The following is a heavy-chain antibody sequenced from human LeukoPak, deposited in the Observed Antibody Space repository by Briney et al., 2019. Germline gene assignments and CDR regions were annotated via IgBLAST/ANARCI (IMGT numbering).Heavy chain of an antibody. CDR3: ARDRYCSGGSCLRSWFDP. D-gene: IGHD2-15*01. J-gene: IGHJ5*02. CDR2: INAGNGNT. Sequence: ASVRVSCKASRYTFTSYAMLWVRQAPGQRREWMGWINAGNGNTKYSQKFQGRVTITRDTSASTACMELSSLRSEDTAVYYCARDRYCSGGSCLRSWFDPWGQGALVTVSS. V-gene: IGHV1-3*01. CDR1: RYTFTSYA.